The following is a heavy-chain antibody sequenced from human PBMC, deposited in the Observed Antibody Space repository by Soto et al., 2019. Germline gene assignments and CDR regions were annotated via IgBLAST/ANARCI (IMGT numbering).Heavy chain of an antibody. V-gene: IGHV3-11*01. CDR2: ISSSGSTI. CDR3: WGYDFWSGYSDDYYYGMDV. CDR1: GFTFSDYY. D-gene: IGHD3-3*01. J-gene: IGHJ6*04. Sequence: GGSLRLSCAASGFTFSDYYMSWIRQAPGKGLEWVSYISSSGSTIYYADSVKGRFTISRDNAKNSLYLQMNSLRAEDTAVYYCWGYDFWSGYSDDYYYGMDVWGKGTKLTVS.